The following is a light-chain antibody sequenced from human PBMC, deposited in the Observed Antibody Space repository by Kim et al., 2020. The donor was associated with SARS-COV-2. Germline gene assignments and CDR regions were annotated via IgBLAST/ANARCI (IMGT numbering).Light chain of an antibody. V-gene: IGKV1-5*03. Sequence: DIQVTQSPSTLSASVGDRVTITCRASQTIGFWLAWYQQTKGRAPRLLIYKASNLESGVPSRFSGSGSGTEFSLTISSLQPDDFATYYCQQYSSYPLTFGQGTKVDIK. CDR3: QQYSSYPLT. CDR2: KAS. CDR1: QTIGFW. J-gene: IGKJ1*01.